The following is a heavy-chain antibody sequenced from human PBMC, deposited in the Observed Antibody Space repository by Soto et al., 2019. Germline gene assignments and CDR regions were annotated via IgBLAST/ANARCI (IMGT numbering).Heavy chain of an antibody. V-gene: IGHV1-69*02. J-gene: IGHJ4*02. CDR2: IIPILGIA. CDR3: ARSLGGYDPGFDY. D-gene: IGHD5-12*01. CDR1: GGTFSSYT. Sequence: ASVKVSCKASGGTFSSYTISWVRQAPGQGLEWMGRIIPILGIANYAQKFQGRVTITADKSTSTAYMELSSLRSEDTAVYYCARSLGGYDPGFDYWGQGTLVTVSS.